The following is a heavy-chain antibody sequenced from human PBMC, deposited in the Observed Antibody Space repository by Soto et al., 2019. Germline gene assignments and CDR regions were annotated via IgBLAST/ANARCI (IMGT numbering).Heavy chain of an antibody. CDR2: ISWNSGSI. CDR3: AKDMREATISRYYYMDV. CDR1: GFTFDDYA. J-gene: IGHJ6*03. D-gene: IGHD5-12*01. V-gene: IGHV3-9*01. Sequence: EVQLVESGGGLVQPGRSLRLSCAASGFTFDDYAMHWVRQAPGKGLEWVSGISWNSGSIGYADSVKGRFTISRDNAKNSLYLQMNSLRAEDTALYYCAKDMREATISRYYYMDVWGKGTTVTVSS.